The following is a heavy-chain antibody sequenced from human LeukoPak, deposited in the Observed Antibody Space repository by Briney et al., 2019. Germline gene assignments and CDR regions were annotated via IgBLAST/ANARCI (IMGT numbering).Heavy chain of an antibody. CDR2: INAGNGNT. CDR1: RYTFTSYA. Sequence: ASVKVSCKASRYTFTSYAIHWVRQAPGQRLEWMGWINAGNGNTKYSQKFQGRVTITRDTSASTAYMEMSSLRSEDTAVYYCARAPSADSSGWYGAFDFWGQGTMVTVSS. CDR3: ARAPSADSSGWYGAFDF. D-gene: IGHD6-19*01. V-gene: IGHV1-3*01. J-gene: IGHJ3*01.